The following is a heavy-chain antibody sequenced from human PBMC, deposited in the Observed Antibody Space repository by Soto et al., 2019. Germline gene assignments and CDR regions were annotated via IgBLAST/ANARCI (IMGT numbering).Heavy chain of an antibody. CDR1: GFSFSDFA. CDR3: VKDQRRNYVYGSGMDV. D-gene: IGHD3-16*01. V-gene: IGHV3-30*18. Sequence: QVQLVESGGGVVQPGTSLTLSCVTTGFSFSDFAMHWVRQAPGRGLEWVAVISGDGRVSFYADSVMGQFTISRDNSKNSLYLKLSNLTVEDRAVYYCVKDQRRNYVYGSGMDVGGKGTTVAVSS. CDR2: ISGDGRVS. J-gene: IGHJ6*04.